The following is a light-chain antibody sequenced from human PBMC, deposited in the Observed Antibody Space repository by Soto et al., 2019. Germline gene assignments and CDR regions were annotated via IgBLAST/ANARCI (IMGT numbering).Light chain of an antibody. J-gene: IGKJ2*01. CDR2: WAS. V-gene: IGKV4-1*01. CDR1: QSVLSTSNNKNY. Sequence: DIVLTQSPDSLAVSLGERATINCKSSQSVLSTSNNKNYLAWYQQKPGQPPKLLFYWASTRESGVPDRFSGSGSGTDFALTISSLQAEDVAVYYCQQCYSTPYTFGQGPKLEIK. CDR3: QQCYSTPYT.